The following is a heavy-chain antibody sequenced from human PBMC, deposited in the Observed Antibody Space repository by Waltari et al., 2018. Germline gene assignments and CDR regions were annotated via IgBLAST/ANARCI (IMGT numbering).Heavy chain of an antibody. V-gene: IGHV3-74*01. Sequence: EVQLVESGGGLVQPGGSLRLSCAASGFPFSRYWMHWVRQAPGKGLVWVARINSDGSSTSYADSVKGRFTISRDNAKNTLYLQMNSLRAEDTAVYYCASERWPNAFDIWGQGTMVTVSS. CDR2: INSDGSST. CDR3: ASERWPNAFDI. CDR1: GFPFSRYW. J-gene: IGHJ3*02.